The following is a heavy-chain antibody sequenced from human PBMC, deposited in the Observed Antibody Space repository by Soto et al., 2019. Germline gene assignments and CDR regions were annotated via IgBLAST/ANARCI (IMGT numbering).Heavy chain of an antibody. CDR2: IYWDDDK. V-gene: IGHV2-5*02. J-gene: IGHJ4*02. CDR3: AHRPSYCSGGSCYSGFDY. CDR1: GFSLSTSGVG. Sequence: QITLKESGPTLVKPTQTLTLTCTFSGFSLSTSGVGVGWIRQPPGKALEWLALIYWDDDKRYSASLKSRLTITKDTSKNQVVLTMTYMDPVDTATYYCAHRPSYCSGGSCYSGFDYWGQGTLVTVSS. D-gene: IGHD2-15*01.